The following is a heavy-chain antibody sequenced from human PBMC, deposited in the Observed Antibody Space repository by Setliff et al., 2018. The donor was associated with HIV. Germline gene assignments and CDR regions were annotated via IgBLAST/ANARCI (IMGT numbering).Heavy chain of an antibody. CDR3: TRHRVVPAALNWFDP. V-gene: IGHV1-69*13. Sequence: SVKVSCKASGGTFSSYAINWVRRAPGQGLEWMGKITPIFGEANYAQKFQGRVTITADESTSTAYMELSSLRSEDTAVYYCTRHRVVPAALNWFDPWGQGTLVTVSS. CDR1: GGTFSSYA. D-gene: IGHD2-2*01. CDR2: ITPIFGEA. J-gene: IGHJ5*02.